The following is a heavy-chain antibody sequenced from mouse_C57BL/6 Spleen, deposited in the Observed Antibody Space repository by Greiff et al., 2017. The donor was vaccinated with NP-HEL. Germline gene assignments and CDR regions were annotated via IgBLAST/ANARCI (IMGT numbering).Heavy chain of an antibody. CDR2: IDPSDSYT. J-gene: IGHJ3*01. CDR3: ASSYYDYGWFAY. Sequence: QVQLQQPGAELVMPGASVKLSCKASGYTFTSNWMHWVKQRPGQGLEWIGEIDPSDSYTNYNQKFKGKSTLTVDKSSSTAYMQLSSLTSEDSAVYYCASSYYDYGWFAYWGQGTLVTVSA. D-gene: IGHD2-4*01. V-gene: IGHV1-69*01. CDR1: GYTFTSNW.